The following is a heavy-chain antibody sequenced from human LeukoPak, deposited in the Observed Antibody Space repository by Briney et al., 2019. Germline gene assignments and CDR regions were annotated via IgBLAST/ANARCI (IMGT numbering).Heavy chain of an antibody. V-gene: IGHV3-9*01. CDR2: ISWESGCI. Sequence: GGSLRLSCAASGFTFDEYAMHSVRQAPGPGLEWVSGISWESGCIGYADSVKGRFTISRDNAKNALYLQMNSLRAEDTALYYCAKDTRLDSYYNMDVWGRGTTVTVSS. J-gene: IGHJ6*03. D-gene: IGHD2-21*01. CDR3: AKDTRLDSYYNMDV. CDR1: GFTFDEYA.